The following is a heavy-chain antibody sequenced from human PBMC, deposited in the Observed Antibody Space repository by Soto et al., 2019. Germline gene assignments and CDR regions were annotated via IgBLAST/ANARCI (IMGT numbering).Heavy chain of an antibody. CDR3: ARGSEDSSGPNFDY. J-gene: IGHJ4*02. CDR1: GGSISSGGYY. D-gene: IGHD3-22*01. CDR2: IYYSGST. V-gene: IGHV4-31*03. Sequence: QVQLQESGPGLVKPSQTLSLTCTVSGGSISSGGYYWSWIRQHPGKGLEWSGYIYYSGSTYYNPSLISRVTLSVDTSKNQFSLKRSSVPAADTAVYYGARGSEDSSGPNFDYWGQGTLVTVSS.